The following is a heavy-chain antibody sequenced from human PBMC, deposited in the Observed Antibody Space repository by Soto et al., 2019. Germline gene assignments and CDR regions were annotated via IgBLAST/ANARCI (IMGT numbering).Heavy chain of an antibody. CDR3: ASGEDSSSWPYYFDY. D-gene: IGHD6-13*01. V-gene: IGHV1-69*13. Sequence: SVKVSCKASGGTFSSYAISWVRQAPGQGLEWMGGIIPIFGTANYAQKFQGRVTITADESTSTAYMELSSLRSEDTAVYYCASGEDSSSWPYYFDYWGQGTLVTVSS. J-gene: IGHJ4*02. CDR1: GGTFSSYA. CDR2: IIPIFGTA.